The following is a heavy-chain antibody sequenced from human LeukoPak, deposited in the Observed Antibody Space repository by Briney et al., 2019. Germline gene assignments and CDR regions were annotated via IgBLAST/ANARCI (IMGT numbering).Heavy chain of an antibody. CDR2: FLTGGGI. Sequence: PGGSLRLSCAASGFSFNTYSMNWVRQAPGKELEWVSSFLTGGGIYYADSVKGRFTISRDNAKNSLYLQMNSLRAEDTAVYYCARAYIVVVVAARPYGMDVWGQGTTVTVSS. CDR1: GFSFNTYS. J-gene: IGHJ6*02. CDR3: ARAYIVVVVAARPYGMDV. V-gene: IGHV3-69-1*01. D-gene: IGHD2-15*01.